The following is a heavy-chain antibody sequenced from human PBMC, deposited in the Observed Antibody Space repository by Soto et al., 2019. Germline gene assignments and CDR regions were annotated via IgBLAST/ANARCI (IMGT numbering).Heavy chain of an antibody. CDR1: GFIFSTYT. V-gene: IGHV3-30-3*01. CDR2: ISYDGSNE. Sequence: QVQLVESGGGVVQPGRSLRLSCAASGFIFSTYTMHWVRQAPGKGLEWVAVISYDGSNEYYADSVRGRFIISRDNSKNKLFLQMNSLRVEDTAVFYCARDLVVVVPAARGPPYGMDVWGQGTTVTVSS. J-gene: IGHJ6*02. CDR3: ARDLVVVVPAARGPPYGMDV. D-gene: IGHD2-2*01.